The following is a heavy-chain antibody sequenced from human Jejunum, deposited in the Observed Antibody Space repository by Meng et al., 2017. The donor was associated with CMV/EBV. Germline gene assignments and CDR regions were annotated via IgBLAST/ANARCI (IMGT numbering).Heavy chain of an antibody. CDR2: IAITGSP. CDR3: ARGNDSSGYYPDH. Sequence: SGGSIRSGDHYWTWIRQPPGKGLEWIGNIAITGSPYYNPSLRSPVKISVDRSKNQFSLQLSSVTVADTAVYFCARGNDSSGYYPDHWGQGTLVTVSS. D-gene: IGHD3-22*01. J-gene: IGHJ4*02. CDR1: GGSIRSGDHY. V-gene: IGHV4-30-4*08.